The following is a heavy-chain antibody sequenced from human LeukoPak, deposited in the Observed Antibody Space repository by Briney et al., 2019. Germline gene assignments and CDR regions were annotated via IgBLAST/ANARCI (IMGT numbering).Heavy chain of an antibody. CDR1: GDSVSSNSAA. CDR2: TYYRSKWYN. Sequence: SQTLSLTCAISGDSVSSNSAAWNWIRQSPSRGLEWLGRTYYRSKWYNDYAVSVKSRITIKPDTSKSQFSLQLNSVTPEDTAVYYCAHEGPPAGTSVYFFDYWGQGTLVTVSS. CDR3: AHEGPPAGTSVYFFDY. D-gene: IGHD2-2*01. V-gene: IGHV6-1*01. J-gene: IGHJ4*02.